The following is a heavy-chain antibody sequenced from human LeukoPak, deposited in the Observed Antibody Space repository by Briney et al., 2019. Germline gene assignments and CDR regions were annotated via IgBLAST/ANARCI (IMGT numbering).Heavy chain of an antibody. CDR1: GGSIFSYY. Sequence: PSETLSLTCTVSGGSIFSYYWSWIGQPPGKGLEWMGYIYYSGSTNYNPSLKSRVTISVDTSKNQFSLRVSSVTAADTAVYYCARHLNNCGDDCYIFDYWGQGTLVTVSS. V-gene: IGHV4-59*08. CDR3: ARHLNNCGDDCYIFDY. J-gene: IGHJ4*02. D-gene: IGHD2-21*01. CDR2: IYYSGST.